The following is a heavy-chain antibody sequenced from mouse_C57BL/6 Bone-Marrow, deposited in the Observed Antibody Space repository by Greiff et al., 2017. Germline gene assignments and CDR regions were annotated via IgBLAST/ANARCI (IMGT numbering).Heavy chain of an antibody. CDR2: IYWDDDK. CDR1: GFSLSTSGMG. D-gene: IGHD1-1*01. V-gene: IGHV8-12*01. Sequence: QVTLKESGPGILQSSQTLSLTCSFSGFSLSTSGMGVSWIRQPSGKGLEWLAHIYWDDDKRYNPSPKSRLTISKDTSRNQVFLKITSVDTADTATYYCDRRARYYGSSYDYAMDYWGQGTSVTVSS. CDR3: DRRARYYGSSYDYAMDY. J-gene: IGHJ4*01.